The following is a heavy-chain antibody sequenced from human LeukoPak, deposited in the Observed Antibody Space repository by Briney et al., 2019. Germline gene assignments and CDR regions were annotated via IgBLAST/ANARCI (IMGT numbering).Heavy chain of an antibody. V-gene: IGHV1-2*02. CDR1: RYGFTGYY. J-gene: IGHJ6*03. CDR2: INVDSGGT. Sequence: ASVKVSCKASRYGFTGYYMHWVRLAPGRGLEWMGWINVDSGGTKYAEKFQGRVTMTRDTSISTAYMELSRLRSDDTAVYYCARDEGYYNYMDVWGKGTTVSVSS. CDR3: ARDEGYYNYMDV.